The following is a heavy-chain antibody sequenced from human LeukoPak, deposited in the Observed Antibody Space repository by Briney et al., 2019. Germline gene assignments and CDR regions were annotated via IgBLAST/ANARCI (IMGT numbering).Heavy chain of an antibody. CDR2: ISSSCSTI. Sequence: GGSLRLSCAASGFTFSSYEMNWVRQAPGKGREWVSYISSSCSTIYYADAVKGRFTISRDNAKNSLYIQRNSLRAEDTAVYYCARVGDYGDLTDYWGQGTLVTVSS. CDR1: GFTFSSYE. CDR3: ARVGDYGDLTDY. D-gene: IGHD4-17*01. V-gene: IGHV3-48*03. J-gene: IGHJ4*02.